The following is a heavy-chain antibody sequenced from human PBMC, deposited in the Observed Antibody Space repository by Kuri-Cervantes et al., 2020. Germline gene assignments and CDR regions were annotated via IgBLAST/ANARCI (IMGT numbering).Heavy chain of an antibody. D-gene: IGHD3-10*01. CDR2: ISSSSTI. CDR1: GFTFSYYY. CDR3: AGSHYGSGSYYSSPVSNWFDP. Sequence: GESLKISCAASGFTFSYYYMNWVRQAPGKGLEWVSSISSSSTIYYADSVKGRFTISRDNAKNSLYLQMNSLRAEDTAVYYCAGSHYGSGSYYSSPVSNWFDPWGQGTLVTVSS. J-gene: IGHJ5*02. V-gene: IGHV3-69-1*01.